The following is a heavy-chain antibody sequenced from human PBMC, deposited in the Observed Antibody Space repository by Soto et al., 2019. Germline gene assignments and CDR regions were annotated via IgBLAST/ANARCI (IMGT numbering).Heavy chain of an antibody. Sequence: GGSLRLSCAASGFTFSSYEMNWVRQAPGKGLEWVSYISSSGSTIYYADSVKGRFTISRDNAKNSLYLQMNSLRAEDTAVYYCASNYCSSTSCDWFDPWGQGTLVTVSS. J-gene: IGHJ5*02. D-gene: IGHD2-2*01. V-gene: IGHV3-48*03. CDR3: ASNYCSSTSCDWFDP. CDR1: GFTFSSYE. CDR2: ISSSGSTI.